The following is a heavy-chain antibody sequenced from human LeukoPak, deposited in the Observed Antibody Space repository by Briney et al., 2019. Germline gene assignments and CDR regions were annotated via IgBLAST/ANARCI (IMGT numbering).Heavy chain of an antibody. CDR1: GFTFSSYI. CDR3: AREYYYDSSGYYYANWFDP. D-gene: IGHD3-22*01. J-gene: IGHJ5*02. Sequence: GGSLRLSCAASGFTFSSYIMNWVRQAPGKGLEWVSSISSSSYIYYADSVKGRFTISRDNAKNSLYLQMNSLRAEDTAVHYCAREYYYDSSGYYYANWFDPWGQGTLVTVSS. CDR2: ISSSSYI. V-gene: IGHV3-21*01.